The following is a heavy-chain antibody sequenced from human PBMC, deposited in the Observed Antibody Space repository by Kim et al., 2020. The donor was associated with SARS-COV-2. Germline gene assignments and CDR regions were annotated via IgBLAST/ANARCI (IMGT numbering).Heavy chain of an antibody. D-gene: IGHD3-22*01. J-gene: IGHJ5*01. CDR1: GFTFSNYA. CDR2: IWHDESKK. V-gene: IGHV3-33*01. Sequence: GGSLGLSCAASGFTFSNYAIHWVRQAPGKGLEWVAVIWHDESKKYYVDSVKGRFTISRDNSNNTLYLQMNSLRAEDTAVYYCAREGGNTGYYSIDSWGQGTLVTVSS. CDR3: AREGGNTGYYSIDS.